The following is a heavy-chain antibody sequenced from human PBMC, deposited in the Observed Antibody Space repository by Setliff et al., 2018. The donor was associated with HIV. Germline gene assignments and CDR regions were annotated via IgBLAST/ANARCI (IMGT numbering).Heavy chain of an antibody. D-gene: IGHD3-16*01. CDR3: ARRSPGGGYYMDV. V-gene: IGHV4-34*01. CDR1: GGSLSGYY. J-gene: IGHJ6*03. Sequence: PSETLSLTCAVYGGSLSGYYWSWIRQPPGKGLEWFGEINHSGSTNYNPSLKSRVTISVDTSKNQFALKLSSVTAADTAVYYCARRSPGGGYYMDVWGKGTTVTVSS. CDR2: INHSGST.